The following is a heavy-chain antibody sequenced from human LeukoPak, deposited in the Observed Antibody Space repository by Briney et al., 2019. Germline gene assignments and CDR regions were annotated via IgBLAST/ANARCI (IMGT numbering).Heavy chain of an antibody. V-gene: IGHV4-59*01. Sequence: PSETLSLTCTVSGGSISSYYWSWLRQPPGKGLEWIGYIYYSGSTNYNPSLKSRVTISVDTSKNQFSLKLSSVTAADTAVYYCAREPAYYFDYWGQGTLVTVSS. CDR2: IYYSGST. J-gene: IGHJ4*02. CDR1: GGSISSYY. D-gene: IGHD2-2*01. CDR3: AREPAYYFDY.